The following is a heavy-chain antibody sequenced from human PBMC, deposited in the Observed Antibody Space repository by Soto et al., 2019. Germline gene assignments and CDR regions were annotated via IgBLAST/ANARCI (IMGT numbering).Heavy chain of an antibody. V-gene: IGHV3-7*01. CDR1: GFTFSSYG. J-gene: IGHJ4*02. Sequence: GGFLRLSCAASGFTFSSYGRHWVRQAPGKGLEWVANIKQDGSEKYYVDSVKGRFTISRDNAKNSLYLQMNSLRAEDTAVYYCASHGPGQWLVSTFDYWGQGTLVTVSS. CDR3: ASHGPGQWLVSTFDY. D-gene: IGHD6-19*01. CDR2: IKQDGSEK.